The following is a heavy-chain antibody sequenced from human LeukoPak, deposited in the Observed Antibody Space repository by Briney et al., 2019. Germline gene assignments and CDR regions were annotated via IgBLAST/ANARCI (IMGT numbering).Heavy chain of an antibody. D-gene: IGHD5-12*01. CDR2: ISGSVGRT. J-gene: IGHJ5*02. V-gene: IGHV3-23*01. CDR1: GFTFSSYA. CDR3: AKEQGIVATINWFDP. Sequence: GGSLRLSCAASGFTFSSYAMTWVRQAPGKGLEWVSSISGSVGRTYYADSVKGRFTISRDNSKNTPYLQMNSLRAEDTAVYYCAKEQGIVATINWFDPWGQGTLVTVSS.